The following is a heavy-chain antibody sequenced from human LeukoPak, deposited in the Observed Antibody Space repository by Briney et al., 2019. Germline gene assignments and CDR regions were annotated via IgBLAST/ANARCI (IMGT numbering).Heavy chain of an antibody. J-gene: IGHJ4*02. CDR3: ARDYPHYDILTGYPDY. CDR2: ISAYNGNT. D-gene: IGHD3-9*01. V-gene: IGHV1-18*01. Sequence: GASVKVSCKASGYTFTSYGISWVRQAPGQGLEWMGWISAYNGNTNYAQKLQGRVTMTTDTSTSTAYMELRSLRSDDTAVYYCARDYPHYDILTGYPDYWGQGTLVTVSS. CDR1: GYTFTSYG.